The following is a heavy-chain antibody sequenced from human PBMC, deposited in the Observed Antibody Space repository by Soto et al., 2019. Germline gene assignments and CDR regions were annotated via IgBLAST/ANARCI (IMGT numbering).Heavy chain of an antibody. CDR3: ARYCSGGSCYHNWFDP. Sequence: QVQLVQSGAEVKKPGASVKVSCKSSGYTFSSYGTTYGISWVRQAPGQGLEWMGWISSYNGNTNYAQKFQGRVTMTTDTSPSTDYMELRSLGSADTAVSYCARYCSGGSCYHNWFDPWGQGTLVTVSS. V-gene: IGHV1-18*01. CDR1: GYTFSSYGTTYG. D-gene: IGHD2-15*01. CDR2: ISSYNGNT. J-gene: IGHJ5*02.